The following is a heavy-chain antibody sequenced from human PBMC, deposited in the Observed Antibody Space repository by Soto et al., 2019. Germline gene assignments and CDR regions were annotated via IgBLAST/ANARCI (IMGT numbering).Heavy chain of an antibody. CDR3: ARHTDRWGAFDI. V-gene: IGHV4-59*08. J-gene: IGHJ3*02. CDR1: GDSISNYY. Sequence: SETLSLTCTVSGDSISNYYWSWIRQPQGKGKEWIGYFSYRGSTNYNPSLKSRVTIAVYTSKNQFSLKRSSVTASDTAVYYCARHTDRWGAFDIWGQWIMVIVSS. CDR2: FSYRGST. D-gene: IGHD3-16*01.